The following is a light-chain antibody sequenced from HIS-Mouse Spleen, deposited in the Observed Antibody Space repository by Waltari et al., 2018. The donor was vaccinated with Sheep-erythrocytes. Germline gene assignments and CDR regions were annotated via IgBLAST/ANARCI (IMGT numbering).Light chain of an antibody. V-gene: IGKV3-11*01. CDR3: QQRSNWYT. CDR2: DAS. CDR1: QSVSSY. J-gene: IGKJ2*01. Sequence: EIVLTQSPVPLSLSPGERATLSCRASQSVSSYLAWYQQKPGQAPRRLIYDASNRATGIPARFSGSGSGTDFTLTISSLEPEDFAVYYCQQRSNWYTFGQGTKLEIK.